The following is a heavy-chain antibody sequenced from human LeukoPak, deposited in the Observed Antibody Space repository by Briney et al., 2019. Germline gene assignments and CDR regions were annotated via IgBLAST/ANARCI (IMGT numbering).Heavy chain of an antibody. CDR2: ISGSGGST. D-gene: IGHD3-22*01. CDR3: AKNPHYDDSSGYYYLSWFDP. Sequence: GGSLRLSCAASGFTFSSYAMSWVRQAPGKGLKWVSAISGSGGSTYYADSVKGRFTISRDNSKNTLYLQMNSLGAEDTTVDYCAKNPHYDDSSGYYYLSWFDPWGQATLVTVSS. CDR1: GFTFSSYA. J-gene: IGHJ5*02. V-gene: IGHV3-23*01.